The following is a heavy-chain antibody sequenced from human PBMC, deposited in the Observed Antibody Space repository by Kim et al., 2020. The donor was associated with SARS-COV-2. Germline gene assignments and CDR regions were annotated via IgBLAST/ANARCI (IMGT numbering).Heavy chain of an antibody. D-gene: IGHD6-6*01. J-gene: IGHJ6*02. CDR1: GFTFSSYG. V-gene: IGHV3-30*18. CDR2: ISYDGSNK. CDR3: AKAPPAGGVAARHSHFYYGMDV. Sequence: GGSLRLSCAASGFTFSSYGMHWVRQAPGKGLEWVAVISYDGSNKYYADSVKGRFTISRDNSKNTLYLQMNSLRAEDTAMYYCAKAPPAGGVAARHSHFYYGMDVWGQGTTVTVAS.